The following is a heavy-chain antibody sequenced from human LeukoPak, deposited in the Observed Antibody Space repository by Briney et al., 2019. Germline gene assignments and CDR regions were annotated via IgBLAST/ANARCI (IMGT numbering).Heavy chain of an antibody. J-gene: IGHJ4*02. Sequence: GGSLRLSCAASGFTFSSYSMNWVRQAPGKGLEGVSVISDSGGSAYYADSVKGRFTMSRDNSKNTLYLQMNSLRAEDTAVYYCAKLMTTHRRYFDYWGQGTLVTVSS. CDR3: AKLMTTHRRYFDY. D-gene: IGHD1-1*01. CDR1: GFTFSSYS. CDR2: ISDSGGSA. V-gene: IGHV3-23*01.